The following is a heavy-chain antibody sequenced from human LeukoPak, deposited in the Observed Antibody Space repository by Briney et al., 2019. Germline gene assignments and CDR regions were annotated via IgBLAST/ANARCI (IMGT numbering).Heavy chain of an antibody. Sequence: GRSLRLSCAASGFTFSSYGMHWVRQAPGKGLEWVAVISYDGSNKYCADSVKGRFTISRDNSKNTLYMQMNSLRAEDTAVYYCARQGGIAARHFDYWGQGTLVTVSS. J-gene: IGHJ4*02. CDR2: ISYDGSNK. CDR3: ARQGGIAARHFDY. D-gene: IGHD6-6*01. CDR1: GFTFSSYG. V-gene: IGHV3-30*03.